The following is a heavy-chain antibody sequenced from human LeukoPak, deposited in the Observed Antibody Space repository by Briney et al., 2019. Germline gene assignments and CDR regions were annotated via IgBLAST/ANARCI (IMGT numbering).Heavy chain of an antibody. CDR1: GFTVESHY. J-gene: IGHJ6*02. CDR3: TRDRMDV. CDR2: LYAGGMT. Sequence: GGSLRLSCAASGFTVESHYMSWVRQSPVKGLEWISVLYAGGMTSYADSVKGRFTISRDNSNNTLHLQMDSLTVEDTAVYYCTRDRMDVWGQGTTVIVSS. V-gene: IGHV3-66*01.